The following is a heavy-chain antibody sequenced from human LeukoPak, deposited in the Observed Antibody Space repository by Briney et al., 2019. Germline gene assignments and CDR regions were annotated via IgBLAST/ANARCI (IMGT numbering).Heavy chain of an antibody. CDR3: ARRWFGEPPDL. V-gene: IGHV4-34*01. Sequence: SETLSLTCAVYGGSFSGYYWSWIRQPPGKGLEWIGEINHSGSTNYNPSLKSRVTISVDTSKNQFSLKLSSVTAADTAVYYCARRWFGEPPDLWGKGTPVTISS. J-gene: IGHJ6*04. CDR2: INHSGST. D-gene: IGHD3-10*01. CDR1: GGSFSGYY.